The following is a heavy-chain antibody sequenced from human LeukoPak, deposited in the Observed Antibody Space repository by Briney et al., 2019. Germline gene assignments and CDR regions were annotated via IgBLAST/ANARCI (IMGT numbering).Heavy chain of an antibody. Sequence: PGGSLRLSCVASGFTFYSYAMGWVRQSPGRGLECVSAISNYGHKTSYTDSVRGRFTISRDNSKSTVYLQMSSLRAEDTGIYYCVRNAASDFYYYMGVWGRGTTLIVS. V-gene: IGHV3-23*01. CDR2: ISNYGHKT. CDR1: GFTFYSYA. CDR3: VRNAASDFYYYMGV. D-gene: IGHD6-25*01. J-gene: IGHJ6*03.